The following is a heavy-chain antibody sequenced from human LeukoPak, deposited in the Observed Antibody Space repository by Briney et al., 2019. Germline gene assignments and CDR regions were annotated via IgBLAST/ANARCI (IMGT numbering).Heavy chain of an antibody. Sequence: GGSLRLSCAASGFTFSSYGMHWVRQAPGKGLEGVAVIRYDGSNKYYADSVKGRFTISRDNSKNTLYLQMNTLRAADTAVYYCASDPSRIAVAGTTLRFGFDPWGPGTLVTVSS. J-gene: IGHJ5*02. D-gene: IGHD6-19*01. CDR2: IRYDGSNK. V-gene: IGHV3-33*01. CDR1: GFTFSSYG. CDR3: ASDPSRIAVAGTTLRFGFDP.